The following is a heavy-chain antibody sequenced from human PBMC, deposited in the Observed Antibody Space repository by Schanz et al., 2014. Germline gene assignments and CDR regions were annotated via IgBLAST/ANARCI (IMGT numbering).Heavy chain of an antibody. D-gene: IGHD4-17*01. J-gene: IGHJ3*02. CDR1: GFTFSSHC. CDR2: INSVGSNT. Sequence: EVQLLQSGGGLVQPGGSLRLSCAASGFTFSSHCMHWVRQDPGKGLVWVARINSVGSNTDYADSVTGRFTISRDNAKNTLYLQMNTLRAEDTAVYYCARNMKLGVYGGKGHDSLDIWGQGTMVTVSS. CDR3: ARNMKLGVYGGKGHDSLDI. V-gene: IGHV3-74*01.